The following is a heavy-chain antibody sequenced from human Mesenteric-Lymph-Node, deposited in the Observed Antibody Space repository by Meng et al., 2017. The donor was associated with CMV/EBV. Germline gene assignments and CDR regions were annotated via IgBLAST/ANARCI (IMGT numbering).Heavy chain of an antibody. Sequence: GESLKISCAASGFTFSSYAMSWVRQAPGKGLEWVSLISGSGGSAYYADSVKGRFTISRDNSKNTLYLQMNSLRAEDTAVYYCAKNPRIALFDAFDIWGQGTMVTVSS. CDR1: GFTFSSYA. V-gene: IGHV3-23*01. J-gene: IGHJ3*02. D-gene: IGHD2-15*01. CDR3: AKNPRIALFDAFDI. CDR2: ISGSGGSA.